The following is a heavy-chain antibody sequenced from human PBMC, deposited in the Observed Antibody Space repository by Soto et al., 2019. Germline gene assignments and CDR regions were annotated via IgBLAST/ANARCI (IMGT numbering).Heavy chain of an antibody. CDR3: ARGGPPSSGSYYETYYYYMDV. V-gene: IGHV4-59*01. D-gene: IGHD3-10*01. J-gene: IGHJ6*03. CDR1: GGSISSYY. Sequence: PSETLSLTCTVSGGSISSYYWSWIRQPPGKGLEWIGYIYYSGSTNYNPSLKSRVTISVDTSKNQFSLKLSSVTAADTAVYYCARGGPPSSGSYYETYYYYMDVWGKGTTVTVSS. CDR2: IYYSGST.